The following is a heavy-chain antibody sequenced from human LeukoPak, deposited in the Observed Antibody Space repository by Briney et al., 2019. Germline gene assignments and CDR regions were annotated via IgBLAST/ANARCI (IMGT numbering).Heavy chain of an antibody. CDR1: GFTFSSYS. D-gene: IGHD2-2*01. J-gene: IGHJ4*02. Sequence: GGSLRLSCAASGFTFSSYSMNWVRQAPGKGLVWVSHINSDGSWTGYADSVKGRFTISKDNAKNTVYLQMNNLRAEDTAVYYCVSFYETYWGRGTLVTVSS. CDR2: INSDGSWT. CDR3: VSFYETY. V-gene: IGHV3-74*01.